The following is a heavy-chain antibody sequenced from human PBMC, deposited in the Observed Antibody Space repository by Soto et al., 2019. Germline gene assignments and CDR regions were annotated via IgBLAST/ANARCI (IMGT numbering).Heavy chain of an antibody. CDR2: IASDGAYE. CDR3: AKDRSGTWTWDY. D-gene: IGHD6-19*01. Sequence: QVQLVESGGGVVQPGTSLRLSCVASGFTFSNNVMHWVRQAPDKGLEWVTFIASDGAYESYADSVKGRFTISRDNSKNTVYLQMNSLRAEDTAVYYCAKDRSGTWTWDYWGQGTLVTVSS. J-gene: IGHJ4*02. CDR1: GFTFSNNV. V-gene: IGHV3-30*18.